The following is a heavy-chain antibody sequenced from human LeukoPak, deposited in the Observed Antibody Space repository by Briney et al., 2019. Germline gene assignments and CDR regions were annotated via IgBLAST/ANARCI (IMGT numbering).Heavy chain of an antibody. CDR2: IYYSGST. CDR3: ASKPKGYCTNGVCYSVFDY. CDR1: GFTFSSYGIH. V-gene: IGHV4-39*01. J-gene: IGHJ4*02. D-gene: IGHD2-8*01. Sequence: GSLRLSCAASGFTFSSYGIHWVRQPPGKGLEWIGSIYYSGSTYHNPSLKSRITISVDTSKNQFSLKLSSVTAADTAVYYCASKPKGYCTNGVCYSVFDYWGQGTLVTVSS.